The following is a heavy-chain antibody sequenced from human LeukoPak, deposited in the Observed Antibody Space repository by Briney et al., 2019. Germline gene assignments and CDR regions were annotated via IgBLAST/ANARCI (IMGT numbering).Heavy chain of an antibody. Sequence: GGSLRLSCAASGFTVSSNYMSWVRQAPGKGLEWVAVISYDGSNKYYADSVKGRFTISRDNSKNTLYLQMNSLRAEDTAVYYCARVSFDYWGQGTLVTVSS. CDR2: ISYDGSNK. V-gene: IGHV3-30-3*01. J-gene: IGHJ4*02. CDR3: ARVSFDY. CDR1: GFTVSSNY.